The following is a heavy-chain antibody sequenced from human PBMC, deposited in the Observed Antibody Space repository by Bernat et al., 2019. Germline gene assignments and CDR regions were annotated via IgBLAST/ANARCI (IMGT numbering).Heavy chain of an antibody. CDR3: ARVGCGGDCYYYYGMDV. V-gene: IGHV4-39*01. CDR2: IYYSGST. D-gene: IGHD2-21*02. Sequence: QLQLQESGPGLVKPSETLSLTCTVSGGSISSSSYYWGWIRQPPGKGLEWIGSIYYSGSTYYNPSLKSRVTISVDTSKSQFSLKLSSVTAADTAVYYCARVGCGGDCYYYYGMDVWGQGTTVTVSS. CDR1: GGSISSSSYY. J-gene: IGHJ6*02.